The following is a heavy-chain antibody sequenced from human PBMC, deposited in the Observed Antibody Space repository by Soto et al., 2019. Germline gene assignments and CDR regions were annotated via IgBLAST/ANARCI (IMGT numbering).Heavy chain of an antibody. V-gene: IGHV3-7*01. D-gene: IGHD2-2*01. J-gene: IGHJ6*02. CDR1: GFTFSKYW. CDR3: ARGGQSSYCSSTTCYFFGLDV. CDR2: IKEDGGED. Sequence: EVQLVDSGGGLVQPGGSLRLSCAASGFTFSKYWMTWVRQAPGKGLEWVANIKEDGGEDYYADSVKGRFTISRDNAKNSLFLQLSSLGAEDTATYYCARGGQSSYCSSTTCYFFGLDVWGQGTTVTVS.